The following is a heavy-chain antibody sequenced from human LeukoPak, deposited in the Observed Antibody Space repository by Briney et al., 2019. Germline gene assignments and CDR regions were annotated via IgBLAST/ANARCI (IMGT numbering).Heavy chain of an antibody. CDR3: ARWSSSWYYFDY. V-gene: IGHV4-59*01. D-gene: IGHD6-13*01. CDR2: IYYSGST. J-gene: IGHJ4*02. Sequence: SETLSLTCTVSGGSISSYYWNWIRQPPGKGLEWIGFIYYSGSTNYNPSLKSRVTISVDTSKNQFSLKLSSVTAADTAVYYCARWSSSWYYFDYWGQGTLVTVSS. CDR1: GGSISSYY.